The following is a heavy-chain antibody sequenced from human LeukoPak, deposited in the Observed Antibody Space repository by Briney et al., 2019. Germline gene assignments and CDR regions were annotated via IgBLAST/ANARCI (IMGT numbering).Heavy chain of an antibody. CDR1: GGSISSGSYY. J-gene: IGHJ4*02. D-gene: IGHD1-26*01. Sequence: SETLSLTCTVSGGSISSGSYYWSWIRQPAGKGLEWIGRIYTSGSTNYNPSLKSRVTISVDTSKNQFSLKLSSVTAADTAVYYCAREWGGSQGGYWGQGTLVTVSS. CDR2: IYTSGST. CDR3: AREWGGSQGGY. V-gene: IGHV4-61*02.